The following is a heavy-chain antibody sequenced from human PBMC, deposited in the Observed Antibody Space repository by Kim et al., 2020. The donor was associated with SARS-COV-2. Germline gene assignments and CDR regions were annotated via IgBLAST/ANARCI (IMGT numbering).Heavy chain of an antibody. V-gene: IGHV3-33*01. CDR2: IWYDGSNK. CDR1: GFTFSSYG. Sequence: GGSLRLSCAASGFTFSSYGMHWVRQAPGKGLEWVAVIWYDGSNKYYADSVKGRFTISRDNSKNTLYLQMNSLRAEDRAVYYCARDQHYYDSSGYYYPKYYFDYWGQGTLVTVSS. J-gene: IGHJ4*02. D-gene: IGHD3-22*01. CDR3: ARDQHYYDSSGYYYPKYYFDY.